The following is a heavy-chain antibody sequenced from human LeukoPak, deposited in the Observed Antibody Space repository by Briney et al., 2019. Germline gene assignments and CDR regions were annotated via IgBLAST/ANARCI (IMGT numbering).Heavy chain of an antibody. V-gene: IGHV4-59*01. J-gene: IGHJ4*02. CDR3: ARSTSSWFNTDH. D-gene: IGHD6-13*01. CDR1: GGSIRTYY. CDR2: IHYSGST. Sequence: PSETLSLTCTVSGGSIRTYYWSWIRQPPGKGLEWIGYIHYSGSTNYNPSLKSRVTISVDTSKNQFSLRLSSVTAADTAVYYCARSTSSWFNTDHWGQGTLVTVSS.